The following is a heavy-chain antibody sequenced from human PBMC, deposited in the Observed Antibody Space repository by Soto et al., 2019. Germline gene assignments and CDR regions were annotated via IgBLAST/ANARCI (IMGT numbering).Heavy chain of an antibody. D-gene: IGHD6-13*01. CDR3: ARGYSSSWYDYYGMDV. J-gene: IGHJ6*02. Sequence: LSLTCAVYGGSFSGYYWSWIRQPPGKGLEWIGEINHSGSTNYNPSLKSRVTISVDTSKNQFSLKLSSVTAADTAVYYCARGYSSSWYDYYGMDVWGQGTTVTVYS. V-gene: IGHV4-34*01. CDR1: GGSFSGYY. CDR2: INHSGST.